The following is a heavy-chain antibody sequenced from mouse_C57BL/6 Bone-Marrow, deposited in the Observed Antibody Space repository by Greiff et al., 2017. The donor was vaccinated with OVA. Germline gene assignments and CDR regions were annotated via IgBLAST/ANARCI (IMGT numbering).Heavy chain of an antibody. CDR2: IYPRDGST. CDR3: ANYYSNLCYAMDY. Sequence: VQLQQSDAELVKPGASVKLSCKVSGYTFTDHTIHWMKQRPEQGLEWIGYIYPRDGSTKYNEKFKGKATLTADKSSSTAYMQLNSLTSEDSAVYFCANYYSNLCYAMDYWGQGTSVTVSS. D-gene: IGHD2-5*01. J-gene: IGHJ4*01. CDR1: GYTFTDHT. V-gene: IGHV1-78*01.